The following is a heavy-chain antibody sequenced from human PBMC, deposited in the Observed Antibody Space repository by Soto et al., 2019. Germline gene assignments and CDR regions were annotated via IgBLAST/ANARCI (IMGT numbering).Heavy chain of an antibody. J-gene: IGHJ4*02. V-gene: IGHV3-23*01. Sequence: GGSLRLSCAASGFTFTSYAMTWVRQAPGKGLEWVSGMSVSGGSTFYADSVKGRFTISRDNSRNTLYLQMNSLRAEDTAVYYCAKSNRDCSGGICYLDNWGQGTLVTVSS. CDR2: MSVSGGST. D-gene: IGHD2-15*01. CDR1: GFTFTSYA. CDR3: AKSNRDCSGGICYLDN.